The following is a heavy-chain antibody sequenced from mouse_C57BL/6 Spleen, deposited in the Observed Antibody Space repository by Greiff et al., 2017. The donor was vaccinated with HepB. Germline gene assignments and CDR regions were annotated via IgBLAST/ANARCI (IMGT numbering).Heavy chain of an antibody. CDR1: GYTFTSYW. J-gene: IGHJ2*01. CDR2: IDPNSGGT. V-gene: IGHV1-72*01. D-gene: IGHD3-2*02. CDR3: ARSGGSGYLYYFDY. Sequence: QVQLQQPGAELVKPGASVKLSCKASGYTFTSYWMHWVKQRPGLGLEWIGRIDPNSGGTKYNEKFKSKATLTVDKPSSTAYMQLSSLTSEDSAVYYCARSGGSGYLYYFDYWGQGTTLTVSS.